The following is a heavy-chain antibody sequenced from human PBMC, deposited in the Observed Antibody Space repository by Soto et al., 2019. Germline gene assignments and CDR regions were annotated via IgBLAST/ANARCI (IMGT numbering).Heavy chain of an antibody. V-gene: IGHV1-69*02. D-gene: IGHD2-15*01. CDR3: ARIGASDIVVVVAATPASSWFDP. Sequence: SVKVSCKASGGTFSSYTISWVRQAPGQGLEWMGWIIPILGIANYAQKFQGRVTMTTDKSTSTAYMELRSLRSDDTAVYYCARIGASDIVVVVAATPASSWFDPWGQGTLVTVSS. CDR2: IIPILGIA. CDR1: GGTFSSYT. J-gene: IGHJ5*02.